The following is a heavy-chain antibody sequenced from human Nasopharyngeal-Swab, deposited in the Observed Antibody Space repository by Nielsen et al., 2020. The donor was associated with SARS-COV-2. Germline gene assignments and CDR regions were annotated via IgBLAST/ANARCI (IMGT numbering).Heavy chain of an antibody. Sequence: GGSLRLSCVASGFTFSSYWMTWVRQAPGKGLEWVANIKHDGSAKYYADSVKGRFTISRDNAQNSLFLQINSLTAEDTAFYFCVRGDRRDYWGLGTLVTVSS. V-gene: IGHV3-7*01. CDR3: VRGDRRDY. CDR1: GFTFSSYW. J-gene: IGHJ4*02. CDR2: IKHDGSAK.